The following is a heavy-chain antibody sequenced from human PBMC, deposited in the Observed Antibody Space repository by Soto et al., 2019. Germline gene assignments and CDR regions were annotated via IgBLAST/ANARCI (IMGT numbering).Heavy chain of an antibody. V-gene: IGHV3-23*01. CDR3: AKDPVWGRRVVVVAATGDY. J-gene: IGHJ4*02. Sequence: EVQLLESGGGLVQPGGSLRLSCAASGFTFSSYAMSWVRQAPGKGLEWVSALSGSGGSTYYADSVKGRFTISRDNSKNTLYLQMNSLRAEDTAVYYCAKDPVWGRRVVVVAATGDYWGQGTLVTVSS. CDR2: LSGSGGST. D-gene: IGHD2-15*01. CDR1: GFTFSSYA.